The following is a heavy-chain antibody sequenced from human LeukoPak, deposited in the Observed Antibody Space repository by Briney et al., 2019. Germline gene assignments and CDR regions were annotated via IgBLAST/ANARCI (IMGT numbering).Heavy chain of an antibody. CDR2: IDTDGTTT. D-gene: IGHD1-14*01. J-gene: IGHJ4*02. CDR1: GFTFSSCW. V-gene: IGHV3-74*01. Sequence: GGSLRLSCAASGFTFSSCWMHWVRQAPGKGLVWVSRIDTDGTTTTYADSVKGRFTISRDNAKNTLYLQMNSLRAEDTAVYYCARDRMGYWGQGTLVTVSS. CDR3: ARDRMGY.